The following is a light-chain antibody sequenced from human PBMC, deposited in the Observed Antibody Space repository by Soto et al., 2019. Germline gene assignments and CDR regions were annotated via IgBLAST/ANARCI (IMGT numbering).Light chain of an antibody. Sequence: IQMTQSPSSLSASVGDRVTITCRASQVITNFLAWYQQKPGKVPRLLIYSASTLQSGVPSRFSGSGSGTDFTLTISSLQPEDVGTYYCQKYNSASWTFGQGTKVDIK. CDR1: QVITNF. V-gene: IGKV1-27*01. CDR3: QKYNSASWT. CDR2: SAS. J-gene: IGKJ1*01.